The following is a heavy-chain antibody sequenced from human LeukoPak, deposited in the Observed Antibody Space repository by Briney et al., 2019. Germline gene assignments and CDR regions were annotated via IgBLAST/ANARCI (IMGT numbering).Heavy chain of an antibody. Sequence: ASVKVSCKASGGTFSSYAISWVRQAPGQGLEWMGGIIPIFGTANYAQKFQGRVTITTDESTSTAYMELSSLRSEDTAVYYCARDPPIQQDSSDSSGYYPRYYFDYWGQGTLVTVSS. J-gene: IGHJ4*02. D-gene: IGHD3-22*01. CDR3: ARDPPIQQDSSDSSGYYPRYYFDY. CDR1: GGTFSSYA. V-gene: IGHV1-69*05. CDR2: IIPIFGTA.